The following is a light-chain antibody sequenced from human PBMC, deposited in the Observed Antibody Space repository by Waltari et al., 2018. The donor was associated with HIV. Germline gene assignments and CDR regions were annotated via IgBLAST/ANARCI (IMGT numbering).Light chain of an antibody. V-gene: IGKV3-20*01. CDR2: SAS. J-gene: IGKJ4*01. CDR3: QQYVNSPPT. CDR1: QSVNRNY. Sequence: VLTQSPGTLSLSPGERATLSCRASQSVNRNYLAWYQQKPGQAPRLLIYSASNRATGIPDRFSASGSGTDFTLTISRLEPEDFAVYSCQQYVNSPPTFGGGTKVEIK.